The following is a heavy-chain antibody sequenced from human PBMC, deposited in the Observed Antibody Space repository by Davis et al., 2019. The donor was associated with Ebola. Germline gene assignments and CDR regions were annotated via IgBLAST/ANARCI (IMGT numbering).Heavy chain of an antibody. Sequence: GESLKISCAASGFTFSNYDMSWVRQVPGKGLEWVSTISASEVHTHYSDSVKGRFTISRDNSKHTLYLQMNSLRAEDTATYYCARYCHYPDCSYFDCWGQGTMVAVSS. V-gene: IGHV3-23*01. J-gene: IGHJ4*02. CDR3: ARYCHYPDCSYFDC. D-gene: IGHD2-15*01. CDR2: ISASEVHT. CDR1: GFTFSNYD.